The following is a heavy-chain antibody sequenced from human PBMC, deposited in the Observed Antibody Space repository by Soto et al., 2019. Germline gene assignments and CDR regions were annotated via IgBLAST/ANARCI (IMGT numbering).Heavy chain of an antibody. J-gene: IGHJ4*02. CDR1: GFTFSGYG. Sequence: QVQLVESGGGVVQPGRSLRLSCAASGFTFSGYGMHWVRQAPGKGLEWVAVMSYDGSNKYYADSVKGRFTISRDNSKNTLYLQVNTLRTEETAMYYCAREHVGEKGWGIDYWGQGTLVTVFS. V-gene: IGHV3-30*03. D-gene: IGHD6-19*01. CDR2: MSYDGSNK. CDR3: AREHVGEKGWGIDY.